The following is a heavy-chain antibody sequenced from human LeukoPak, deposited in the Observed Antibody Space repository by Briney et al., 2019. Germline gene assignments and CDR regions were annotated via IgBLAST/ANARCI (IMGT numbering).Heavy chain of an antibody. V-gene: IGHV4-34*01. D-gene: IGHD3-3*01. CDR2: IDHSGST. CDR1: GGSFNAYY. CDR3: ARGLQRRVLGVALEGSSWFDP. Sequence: NPSETLSLTCAVYGGSFNAYYWIWIRQPPGKGLEWIGEIDHSGSTNYNPSLENRVTMSVDTSKNQFSLKMNSVTAADTAVYYCARGLQRRVLGVALEGSSWFDPWGPGTLVTVSS. J-gene: IGHJ5*02.